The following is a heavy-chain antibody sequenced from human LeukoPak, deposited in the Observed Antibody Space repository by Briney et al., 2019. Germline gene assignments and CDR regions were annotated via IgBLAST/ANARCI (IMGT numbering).Heavy chain of an antibody. D-gene: IGHD3-10*01. Sequence: GALRLSCAASGFTFSSYWMSWVRQAPGKGLEWVANIKQDGSEKYYVDSVKGRFTISRDNAKNSPYLQMNSLRAEDTAVYYCARDGSTVRDYYGSGSYYLYYYYYMDVWGKGTTVTVSS. V-gene: IGHV3-7*01. J-gene: IGHJ6*03. CDR3: ARDGSTVRDYYGSGSYYLYYYYYMDV. CDR1: GFTFSSYW. CDR2: IKQDGSEK.